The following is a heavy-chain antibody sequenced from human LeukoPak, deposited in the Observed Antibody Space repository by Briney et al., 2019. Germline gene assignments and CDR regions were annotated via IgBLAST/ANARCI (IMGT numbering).Heavy chain of an antibody. CDR2: MNPNSGNT. Sequence: ASVKVSCKASGYTFTSYDINWVRQATGQGLEWMGWMNPNSGNTGYAQKFQGRVTMTRNTSISTAYMELSSLRSEDTAVYYCPRDQGWNSYHDILTGKDAFDIWGQGTMVTVSS. CDR3: PRDQGWNSYHDILTGKDAFDI. D-gene: IGHD3-9*01. CDR1: GYTFTSYD. V-gene: IGHV1-8*01. J-gene: IGHJ3*02.